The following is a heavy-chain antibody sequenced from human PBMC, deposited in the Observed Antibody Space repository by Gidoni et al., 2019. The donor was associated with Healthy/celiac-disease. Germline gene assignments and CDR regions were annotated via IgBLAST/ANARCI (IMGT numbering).Heavy chain of an antibody. CDR1: GGSISSSSYY. J-gene: IGHJ6*02. V-gene: IGHV4-39*01. CDR3: VAWIMGYYYYGMDV. D-gene: IGHD2-2*03. CDR2: IYYSGST. Sequence: LVKPSETLSLTCTVSGGSISSSSYYWGWIRQPPGKGLEWIGSIYYSGSTYYNPSLKSRVTISVDTSKNQFSLKLSSVTAADTAVYYCVAWIMGYYYYGMDVWGQGTTVTVSS.